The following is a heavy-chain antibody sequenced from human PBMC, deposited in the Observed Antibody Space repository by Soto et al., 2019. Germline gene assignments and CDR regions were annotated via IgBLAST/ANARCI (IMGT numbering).Heavy chain of an antibody. CDR1: GYTFSSYV. Sequence: ASVKVSCKASGYTFSSYVLSWVRQAPGQGLEWMGWVSVYNGNTNYEQKLHGRVIMTKDTSTSTAYMKLGTMRSDDAAVYYCARDRIPFLRLGSYGVGVWCQGIRVTVSS. J-gene: IGHJ4*02. CDR2: VSVYNGNT. D-gene: IGHD4-17*01. CDR3: ARDRIPFLRLGSYGVGV. V-gene: IGHV1-18*04.